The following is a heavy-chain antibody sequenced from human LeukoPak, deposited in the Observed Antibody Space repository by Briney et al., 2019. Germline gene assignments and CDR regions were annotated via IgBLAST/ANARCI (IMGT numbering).Heavy chain of an antibody. CDR1: GGSISSYY. CDR3: AKSIAAAGWSDP. CDR2: IYYSGST. D-gene: IGHD6-13*01. V-gene: IGHV4-59*01. J-gene: IGHJ5*02. Sequence: SETLSLTCTVSGGSISSYYWSWIRQPPGKGLEWIGYIYYSGSTNYNPSLKSRVTISVDTSKNQFSLKLSSVTAAGTAVYYCAKSIAAAGWSDPWGQGTLVTVSS.